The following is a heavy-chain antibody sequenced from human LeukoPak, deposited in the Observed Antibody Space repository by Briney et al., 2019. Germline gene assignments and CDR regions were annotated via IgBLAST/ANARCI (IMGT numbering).Heavy chain of an antibody. J-gene: IGHJ4*02. Sequence: SETLSLTCTVSGGSISSYFWSWIRQPPGKGLEWIGYIYYSGSANYNPSLKSRVTISVDTSKNQFSLKLSSVTAADTAMYYCARDGSARYYFDYWGQGTLVTVSS. CDR3: ARDGSARYYFDY. CDR2: IYYSGSA. CDR1: GGSISSYF. V-gene: IGHV4-59*01.